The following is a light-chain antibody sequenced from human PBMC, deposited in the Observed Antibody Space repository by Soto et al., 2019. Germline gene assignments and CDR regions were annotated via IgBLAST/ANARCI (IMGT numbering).Light chain of an antibody. CDR1: QSVGVN. Sequence: EIVMTQSRPTLSVSPGERATLSCRASQSVGVNLAWYQQKSGQAPRLLIYTASIRATGIPARFSGSGSGTEFTLTISSLQSEDFAVYYCQQFNNWPPSWTFGQGTKVEI. CDR2: TAS. V-gene: IGKV3-15*01. CDR3: QQFNNWPPSWT. J-gene: IGKJ1*01.